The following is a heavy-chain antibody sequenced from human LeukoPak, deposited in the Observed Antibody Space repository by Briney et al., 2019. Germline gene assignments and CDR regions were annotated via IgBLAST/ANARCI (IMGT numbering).Heavy chain of an antibody. J-gene: IGHJ4*02. Sequence: SGRSLRLSCAASGFTFSSYAMSWVRQAPGKGLEWVSAISGSGGSTYYADSVKGRFTISRDNSKNTLYLQMNSLRAEDTAVYYCAKGGRYYYDSSGYYSYYDYWGQGTLVTVSS. CDR1: GFTFSSYA. D-gene: IGHD3-22*01. V-gene: IGHV3-23*01. CDR3: AKGGRYYYDSSGYYSYYDY. CDR2: ISGSGGST.